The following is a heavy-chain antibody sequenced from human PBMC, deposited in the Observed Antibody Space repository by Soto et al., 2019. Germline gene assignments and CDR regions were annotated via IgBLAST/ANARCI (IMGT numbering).Heavy chain of an antibody. D-gene: IGHD6-19*01. CDR3: AKGSRTAVAGTNWFDP. V-gene: IGHV3-23*01. CDR2: ISGSGGRT. Sequence: EVQLLESGGDLVQAGGSLRLSCAASGLTFSSYAMSWVRQAPGKGLEWVSGISGSGGRTYYADSVKGRFTISRDNSKNTLFLQMNSLRAEDKAIYYCAKGSRTAVAGTNWFDPWGQGSLVTVFS. CDR1: GLTFSSYA. J-gene: IGHJ5*02.